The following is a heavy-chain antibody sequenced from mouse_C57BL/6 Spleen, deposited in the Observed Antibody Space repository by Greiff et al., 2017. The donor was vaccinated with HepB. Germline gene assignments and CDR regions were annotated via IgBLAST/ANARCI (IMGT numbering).Heavy chain of an antibody. V-gene: IGHV5-4*03. CDR2: ISDGGSYT. Sequence: EVMLVESGGGLVKPGGSLKLSCAASGFTFSSYAMSWVRQTPEKRLEWVATISDGGSYTYYPDNVKGRFTISRDNAKNNLYLQMSHLKSEDTAMYYCARGRLRRGDWFAYWGQGTLVTVSA. CDR1: GFTFSSYA. J-gene: IGHJ3*01. D-gene: IGHD2-4*01. CDR3: ARGRLRRGDWFAY.